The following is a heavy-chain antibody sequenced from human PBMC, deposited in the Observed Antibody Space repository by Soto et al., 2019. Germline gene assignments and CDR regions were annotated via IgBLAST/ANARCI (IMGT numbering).Heavy chain of an antibody. CDR3: ARNYGDYVEDY. J-gene: IGHJ4*02. V-gene: IGHV5-10-1*01. D-gene: IGHD4-17*01. CDR2: IDPSDSYT. CDR1: GYSFTSYW. Sequence: GESLKISCKGSGYSFTSYWISRVRQMPGKGLEWMGRIDPSDSYTNYSPSFQGHVTTSADKSISTAYLQWSSLKASDTAMYYCARNYGDYVEDYWGQGTLVTVSS.